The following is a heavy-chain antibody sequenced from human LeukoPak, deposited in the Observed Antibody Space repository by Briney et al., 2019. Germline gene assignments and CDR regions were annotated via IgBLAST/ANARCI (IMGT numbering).Heavy chain of an antibody. Sequence: PSETLSLTCTVSGGSISSYYWSWLRQPPGKGLEWIGYIYYSGSTNYNPSLKSRVTISVDTSKNQFSLKLSSVTAADTAVYYCARAPLWDSSGYSFDYWGQGTLVTVSS. CDR1: GGSISSYY. V-gene: IGHV4-59*01. CDR3: ARAPLWDSSGYSFDY. J-gene: IGHJ4*02. D-gene: IGHD3-22*01. CDR2: IYYSGST.